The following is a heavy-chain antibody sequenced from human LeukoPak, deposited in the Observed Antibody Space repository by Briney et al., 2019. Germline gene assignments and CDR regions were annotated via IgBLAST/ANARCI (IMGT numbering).Heavy chain of an antibody. D-gene: IGHD3-22*01. V-gene: IGHV4-31*03. Sequence: SETLSLTCTVSGGSISSGGYYWSWIRQHPGKGLEWIGYICYSGSTYYNPSLKSRVTISVDTSKNQFSLKLSSVTAADTAVYYCARDYYDSSGYYYAFDYWGQGTLVTVSS. J-gene: IGHJ4*02. CDR3: ARDYYDSSGYYYAFDY. CDR2: ICYSGST. CDR1: GGSISSGGYY.